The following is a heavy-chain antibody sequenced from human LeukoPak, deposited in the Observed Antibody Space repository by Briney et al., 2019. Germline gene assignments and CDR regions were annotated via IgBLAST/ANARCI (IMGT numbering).Heavy chain of an antibody. CDR1: GGSISSYY. D-gene: IGHD2-15*01. V-gene: IGHV4-59*08. Sequence: PSETLSLTCTVSGGSISSYYWSWIRQPPGKGLEWIGYIYYSGSTTYNPSLKSRVTISVDTSKNQFSLKLSSVTAAATAVYYCARLPWGVVRNYYYYYGMDVWGQGTTVTVSS. CDR2: IYYSGST. J-gene: IGHJ6*02. CDR3: ARLPWGVVRNYYYYYGMDV.